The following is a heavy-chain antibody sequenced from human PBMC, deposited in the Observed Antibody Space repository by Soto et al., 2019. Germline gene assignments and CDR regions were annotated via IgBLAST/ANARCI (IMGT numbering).Heavy chain of an antibody. V-gene: IGHV3-15*07. CDR1: GFTLSDVW. Sequence: GGSLRLSCAVSGFTLSDVWMNWVRQAPGKGPEWVGRIKSQTDGGTLDYAAPVKDRFTISRDDSQNTLYLQMNSLKTEDTAVYYCSHGYYQYFESWGQGTLVTVSS. CDR2: IKSQTDGGTL. CDR3: SHGYYQYFES. D-gene: IGHD5-18*01. J-gene: IGHJ4*02.